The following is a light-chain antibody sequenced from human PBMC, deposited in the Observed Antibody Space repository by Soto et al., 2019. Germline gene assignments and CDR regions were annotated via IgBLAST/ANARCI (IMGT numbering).Light chain of an antibody. Sequence: DIQMTQSPSSVSASVGDRVTITCRASQSISSWLACYQQKPGKAPKLLIFAASSVQTGVPSRFSGSGSGTDFTLTISSLQPEDFATYYCQQDNSFPYTFGQGTKLEIK. J-gene: IGKJ2*01. V-gene: IGKV1-12*01. CDR3: QQDNSFPYT. CDR1: QSISSW. CDR2: AAS.